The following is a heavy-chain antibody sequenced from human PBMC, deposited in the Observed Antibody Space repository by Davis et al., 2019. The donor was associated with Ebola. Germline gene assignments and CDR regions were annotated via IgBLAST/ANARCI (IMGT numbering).Heavy chain of an antibody. V-gene: IGHV3-30*02. J-gene: IGHJ4*02. CDR3: AKDLGYCISTSGYPGPLDG. Sequence: RGSLRLSCAASGLTFSSYGMHWVRQAPGKGLEWVAFIRYDGSNKYYADSVKGRFTISRDNSKNTLYLQMNSLRAEDTAVYYCAKDLGYCISTSGYPGPLDGWGQGTLVTVSS. CDR1: GLTFSSYG. D-gene: IGHD2-2*01. CDR2: IRYDGSNK.